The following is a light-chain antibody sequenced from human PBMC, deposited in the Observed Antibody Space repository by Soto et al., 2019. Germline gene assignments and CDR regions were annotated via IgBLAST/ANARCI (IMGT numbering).Light chain of an antibody. J-gene: IGKJ1*01. CDR3: QQYNRYWT. CDR2: KAS. Sequence: DIQMTQSPSTLSASVGDTVIITCRASQSIGSWLAWYQQKPGKAPKLLISKASSLESGVPSRFSGSGSGTEFTLTITGLQPDDFATYYCQQYNRYWTFGQGTKVDIK. V-gene: IGKV1-5*03. CDR1: QSIGSW.